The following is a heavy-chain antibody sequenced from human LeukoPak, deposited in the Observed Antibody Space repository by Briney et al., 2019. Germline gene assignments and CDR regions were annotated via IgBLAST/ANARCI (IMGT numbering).Heavy chain of an antibody. CDR3: AKVAPYCSSTNCYHSPYYAMDV. V-gene: IGHV3-30*18. D-gene: IGHD2-2*01. CDR2: ISKDGSNK. Sequence: GGSLRLSCAVSGFTVSSYNMHWVRQAPGKGLEWVALISKDGSNKYYADSAKGRFTISRDSSKDTLYLQINSLRVEDTAVYYCAKVAPYCSSTNCYHSPYYAMDVWGQGTTVTVSS. CDR1: GFTVSSYN. J-gene: IGHJ6*02.